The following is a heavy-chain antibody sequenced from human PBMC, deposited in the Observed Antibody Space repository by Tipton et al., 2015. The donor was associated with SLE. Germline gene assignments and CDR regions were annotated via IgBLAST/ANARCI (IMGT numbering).Heavy chain of an antibody. Sequence: TLSLTCPVSGGSISCYYWSWIRQPAGKGLEWIGRIYPTGNTNYNPSLKSRVTMSVDTSKNQFSLKLTSVTAADTAVYYCVRGTASLSSTLSLDNWGQGTLVTVSS. D-gene: IGHD2-2*03. CDR2: IYPTGNT. CDR1: GGSISCYY. CDR3: VRGTASLSSTLSLDN. J-gene: IGHJ4*02. V-gene: IGHV4-4*07.